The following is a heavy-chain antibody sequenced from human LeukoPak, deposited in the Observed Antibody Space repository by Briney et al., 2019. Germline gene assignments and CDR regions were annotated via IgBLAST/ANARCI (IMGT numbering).Heavy chain of an antibody. CDR3: ARGPPLLFIVVVPAAGFDAFDI. V-gene: IGHV4-34*01. CDR1: GGSFSGYY. CDR2: INHSGST. Sequence: SETLSLTCAVYGGSFSGYYWSWIRQPPGKGLEWIGEINHSGSTNYNPSLKNRVTISVDTSKNQFSLKLSSVTAADTAVYYCARGPPLLFIVVVPAAGFDAFDIWGQGTMVTVSS. J-gene: IGHJ3*02. D-gene: IGHD2-2*01.